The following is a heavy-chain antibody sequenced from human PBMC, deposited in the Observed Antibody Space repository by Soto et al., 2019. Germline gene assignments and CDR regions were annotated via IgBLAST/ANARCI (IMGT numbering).Heavy chain of an antibody. J-gene: IGHJ4*02. CDR2: ISGSGGST. CDR1: GFTFRSYA. Sequence: VESRRLAYAASGFTFRSYAMSWVRQAPGKGVEWVSAISGSGGSTCYADSVKGRFTISRDNSKNTLYLQMNSLRAEDTALYYCAKASTSTLYFDYWGGGSLVTVAS. CDR3: AKASTSTLYFDY. V-gene: IGHV3-23*01. D-gene: IGHD2-2*01.